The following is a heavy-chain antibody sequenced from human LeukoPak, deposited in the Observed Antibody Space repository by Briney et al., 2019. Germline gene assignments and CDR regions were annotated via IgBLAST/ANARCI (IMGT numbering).Heavy chain of an antibody. J-gene: IGHJ5*02. V-gene: IGHV1-18*01. CDR3: ARDLIAVRPGWFDP. Sequence: ASVKVSCKASGYTFTTYGMSWVRLAPGQGLEWMGWISAYNGNTNYAQQFQGRVTMTTDTSMSTAYMELRSLRSDDTAVYYCARDLIAVRPGWFDPWGQGSLVTVSS. D-gene: IGHD6-6*01. CDR2: ISAYNGNT. CDR1: GYTFTTYG.